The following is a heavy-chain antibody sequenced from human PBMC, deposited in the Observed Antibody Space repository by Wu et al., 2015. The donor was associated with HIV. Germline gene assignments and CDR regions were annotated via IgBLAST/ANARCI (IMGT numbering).Heavy chain of an antibody. D-gene: IGHD6-13*01. V-gene: IGHV1-69*05. CDR1: GGTFSSYA. CDR3: ARARRAWGIAAAGTTPLGYFDL. Sequence: QVQLVQSGAEVKKPGSSVKVSCKASGGTFSSYAISWVRQAPGQGLEWMGGIIPIFGTANYAQKFQGRVTITTDESTSTAYMELSSLRSEDTAVYYCARARRAWGIAAAGTTPLGYFDLWGRGTLVTVSS. CDR2: IIPIFGTA. J-gene: IGHJ2*01.